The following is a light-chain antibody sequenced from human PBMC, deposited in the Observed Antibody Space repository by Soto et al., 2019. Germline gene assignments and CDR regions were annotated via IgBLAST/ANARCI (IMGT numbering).Light chain of an antibody. J-gene: IGKJ4*01. CDR1: QSINSQ. CDR3: QQRWSWPLT. V-gene: IGKV3-11*01. CDR2: DAS. Sequence: EIVLTQSPATLSLSPVERATLSCRASQSINSQLAWYQQKPGQAPRLLIYDASNRATGIPARFSGSETWTDFTLTISSLEPEDSAVYYCQQRWSWPLTFGGGTKVDIK.